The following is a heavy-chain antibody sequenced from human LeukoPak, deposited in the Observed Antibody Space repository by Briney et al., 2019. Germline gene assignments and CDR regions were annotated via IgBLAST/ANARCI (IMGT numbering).Heavy chain of an antibody. CDR2: IYYRGST. D-gene: IGHD6-13*01. Sequence: SETLSLTCTVSGGSISSYYWSWIRQPPGKGLEWIGYIYYRGSTYYNPSLKSRVTISVDTSKNQFSLKLSSVTAADTAVYYCARLVGSSWYHEVLLGRDYWGQGTLVTVSS. V-gene: IGHV4-59*04. CDR3: ARLVGSSWYHEVLLGRDY. J-gene: IGHJ4*02. CDR1: GGSISSYY.